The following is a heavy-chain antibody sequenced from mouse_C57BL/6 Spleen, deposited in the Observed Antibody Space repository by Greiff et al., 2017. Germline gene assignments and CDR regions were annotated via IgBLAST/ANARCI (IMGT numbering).Heavy chain of an antibody. D-gene: IGHD3-1*01. V-gene: IGHV1-81*01. Sequence: VQLQQSGAELARPGASVKLSCKASGYTFTSYGISWVKQRTGQGLEWIGEIYPRSGNTYYNEKFKGKATLTADKSSSTAYMELRSLTSEDSAVYYCARSGLSSSTGYYYAMAYWGQGTSVTVSS. J-gene: IGHJ4*01. CDR2: IYPRSGNT. CDR3: ARSGLSSSTGYYYAMAY. CDR1: GYTFTSYG.